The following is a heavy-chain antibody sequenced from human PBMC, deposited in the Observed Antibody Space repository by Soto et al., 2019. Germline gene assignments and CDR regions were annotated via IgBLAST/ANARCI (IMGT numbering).Heavy chain of an antibody. J-gene: IGHJ4*02. CDR3: ARSYGDYDWYYFDY. D-gene: IGHD4-17*01. CDR2: IYYSGST. CDR1: GGSISSYY. V-gene: IGHV4-59*01. Sequence: SETLSLTCTVSGGSISSYYWSWIRQPPGKGPEWIGYIYYSGSTNYNPSLKSRVTISVDTSKNQFSLKLSSVTAADTAVYYCARSYGDYDWYYFDYWGQGTLVTVSS.